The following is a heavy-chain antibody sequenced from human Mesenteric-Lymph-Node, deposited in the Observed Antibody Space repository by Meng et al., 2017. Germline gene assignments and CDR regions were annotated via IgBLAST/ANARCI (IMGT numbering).Heavy chain of an antibody. CDR3: AIASGDYRWTFDY. D-gene: IGHD4-17*01. V-gene: IGHV3-23*01. CDR2: ISGSGGST. CDR1: GVSISSNTHY. J-gene: IGHJ4*02. Sequence: LQLQESGPGLVKPSETLSLTCTTSGVSISSNTHYWGWVRQAPGKGLEWVSAISGSGGSTYYADSVKGRFTISRDNSKNTLYLQMNSLRVEDTAVYYCAIASGDYRWTFDYWGQGTLVTVSS.